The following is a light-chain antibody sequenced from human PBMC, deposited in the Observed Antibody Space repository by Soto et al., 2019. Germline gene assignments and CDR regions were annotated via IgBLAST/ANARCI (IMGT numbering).Light chain of an antibody. V-gene: IGKV3-11*01. CDR3: QQRSNWPPGLT. CDR1: QSVSSY. Sequence: EIVLTQSPATLSLSPGERATLSCRASQSVSSYLAWYQQKPGQAPRLLIYDASNRATGIPARFSGSGSGTDFTLTISSLEPEHFAVYDCQQRSNWPPGLTFGGGTKVEIK. CDR2: DAS. J-gene: IGKJ4*01.